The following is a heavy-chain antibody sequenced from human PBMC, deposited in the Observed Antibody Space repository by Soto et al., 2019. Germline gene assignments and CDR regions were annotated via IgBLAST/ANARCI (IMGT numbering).Heavy chain of an antibody. Sequence: QVQLVQSGTEVKKPGATVKVSCKASGYIVTSFGINWVRQAPGQGLEWMGCISEYGDSNYSEKFQDRISLTTDTNPNTDYRELRSMGSDDTGVYYCAGGGGAYDVWGQGTEITVSS. CDR2: ISEYGDS. J-gene: IGHJ3*01. CDR3: AGGGGAYDV. V-gene: IGHV1-18*01. CDR1: GYIVTSFG.